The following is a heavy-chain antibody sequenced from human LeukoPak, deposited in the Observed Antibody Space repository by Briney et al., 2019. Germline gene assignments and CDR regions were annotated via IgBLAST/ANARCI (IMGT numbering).Heavy chain of an antibody. CDR2: IRYDGSNK. CDR1: GFTFSGYG. J-gene: IGHJ4*01. V-gene: IGHV3-30*02. Sequence: SGGSLRLSCAASGFTFSGYGMHWVRQAPGKGLEWVAFIRYDGSNKYYADSVKGRFTISRDNSKNTLYLQMNSLRAEDTAVYYCAKADMITFGGVDYWGQGTLVTVSS. CDR3: AKADMITFGGVDY. D-gene: IGHD3-16*01.